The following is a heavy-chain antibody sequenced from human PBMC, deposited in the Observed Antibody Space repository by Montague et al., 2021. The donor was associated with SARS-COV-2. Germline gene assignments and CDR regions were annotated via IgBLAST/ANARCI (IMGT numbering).Heavy chain of an antibody. V-gene: IGHV4-34*01. CDR2: INHRGTS. D-gene: IGHD3-22*01. CDR3: ARGRQHFNMIVVVMTGGEYYFDY. CDR1: GGSFSDYF. Sequence: SETLSLTCAVYGGSFSDYFWTWIRQPPGKGLEWIGEINHRGTSNYNPSLKGRVSISVDTSKNQFSLYLGSVTAADTAVCYCARGRQHFNMIVVVMTGGEYYFDYWGQGTLVTVSS. J-gene: IGHJ4*02.